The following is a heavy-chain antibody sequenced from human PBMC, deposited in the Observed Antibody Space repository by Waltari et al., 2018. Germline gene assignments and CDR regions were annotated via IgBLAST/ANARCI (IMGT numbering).Heavy chain of an antibody. D-gene: IGHD4-17*01. V-gene: IGHV4-4*07. CDR3: ARERVYGDYYRLDY. J-gene: IGHJ4*02. CDR1: GGSTNTSD. Sequence: QVQLQASGPGLVKPAETLSLTCNVTGGSTNTSDWPWIRQPAGKGLEWVGRISPSENTDYNPSLKGRVTMSLDTSMNQFSLNLNSVTAADTAVYYCARERVYGDYYRLDYWGQGTLVTVSS. CDR2: ISPSENT.